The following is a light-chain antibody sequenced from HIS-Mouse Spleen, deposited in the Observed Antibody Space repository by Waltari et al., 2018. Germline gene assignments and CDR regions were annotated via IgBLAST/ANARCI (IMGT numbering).Light chain of an antibody. J-gene: IGKJ3*01. CDR2: AAS. Sequence: DIQMTQSPSSLSASVGDRVTITCRASQIISSYLNWYQQKPGKAPKRLIYAASSLQSGVPSRFSGSGSGTDFTLTISSLQPEDFATYYCQQSYSTPFTFGPGTKVDIK. CDR3: QQSYSTPFT. V-gene: IGKV1-39*01. CDR1: QIISSY.